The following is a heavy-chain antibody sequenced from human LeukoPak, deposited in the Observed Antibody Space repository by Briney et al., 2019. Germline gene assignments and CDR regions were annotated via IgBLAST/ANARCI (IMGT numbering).Heavy chain of an antibody. CDR3: ARHLVPGLSSAFDI. CDR2: ICLRETNV. D-gene: IGHD3-10*01. J-gene: IGHJ3*02. Sequence: GESLKISCKGSGYSFTTSRIAWVRQMPGKGLEWWGGICLRETNVRYSPSFQGQVTFSAAKSISTAYLQWSSLKASDTGMYYCARHLVPGLSSAFDIWGQGTMVTVSS. V-gene: IGHV5-51*01. CDR1: GYSFTTSR.